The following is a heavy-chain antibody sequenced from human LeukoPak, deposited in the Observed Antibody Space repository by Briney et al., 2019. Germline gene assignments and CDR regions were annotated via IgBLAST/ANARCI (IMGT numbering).Heavy chain of an antibody. J-gene: IGHJ5*02. CDR2: INPNSGGT. CDR1: GYTFTGYY. CDR3: ARGGRVRGVMSLNWFDP. Sequence: GASVKVSCKASGYTFTGYYMHWVRQAPGQGLEWMGWINPNSGGTNYAQKFQGRVTMTRDTSTSTAYMELSRLRSDDTAVYYCARGGRVRGVMSLNWFDPWGQGTLVTVSS. D-gene: IGHD3-10*01. V-gene: IGHV1-2*02.